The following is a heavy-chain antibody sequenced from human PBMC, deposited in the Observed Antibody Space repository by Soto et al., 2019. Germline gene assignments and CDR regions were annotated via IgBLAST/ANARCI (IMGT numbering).Heavy chain of an antibody. CDR3: ARDKSIAAAIGQNWFDP. V-gene: IGHV1-2*02. J-gene: IGHJ5*02. D-gene: IGHD6-13*01. Sequence: ASVKVSCKASGYTFTGYYIHWVRQAAGQGLEWMGWINPNSGGTNYAQKFQGRVTMTRDTSISTAYMKLSRLRSDDTAVYYCARDKSIAAAIGQNWFDPWGQGTLVT. CDR2: INPNSGGT. CDR1: GYTFTGYY.